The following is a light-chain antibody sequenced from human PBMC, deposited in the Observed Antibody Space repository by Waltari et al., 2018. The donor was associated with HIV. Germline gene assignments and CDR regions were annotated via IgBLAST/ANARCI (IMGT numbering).Light chain of an antibody. Sequence: QSVLTQPPSESEVPGQKVFISCSGSTSDIGNNHVYWFQQFPGVPPKVLTYKNNKRPSGVPDRFSVSKSVTSASLAISGLRTDDDSEIYCATWDDTRSGWVFGGGTKLTVL. V-gene: IGLV1-47*01. J-gene: IGLJ3*02. CDR3: ATWDDTRSGWV. CDR1: TSDIGNNH. CDR2: KNN.